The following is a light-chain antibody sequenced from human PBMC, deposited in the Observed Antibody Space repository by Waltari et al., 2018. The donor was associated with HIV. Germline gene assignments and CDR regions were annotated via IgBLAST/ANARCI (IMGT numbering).Light chain of an antibody. CDR2: NVN. Sequence: QSALIQPPSVSGSPGQSVTISCTGTSSDVGSYDYVSWYRQHPGTVPKPMIYNVNTQPSGVPDRFSGSKSGNTASMTISGLQAEDESDYYSCSYTSSATYVFGTGTKVTVL. J-gene: IGLJ1*01. CDR3: CSYTSSATYV. V-gene: IGLV2-11*01. CDR1: SSDVGSYDY.